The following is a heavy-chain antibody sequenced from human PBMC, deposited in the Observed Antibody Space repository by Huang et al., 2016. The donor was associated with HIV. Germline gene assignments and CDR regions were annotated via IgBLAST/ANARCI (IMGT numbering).Heavy chain of an antibody. CDR2: MNPNSGNT. J-gene: IGHJ4*02. CDR3: ARRMTRGSTGFKLFDY. D-gene: IGHD5-12*01. Sequence: QVQLVQSGAEVKKPGASVKVSCKASGYTFTSYDINWVRQATGQGLEWMGWMNPNSGNTGYAQKFQGRVTMTRNTSRSTAYMERSSLRSEDAAVYYCARRMTRGSTGFKLFDYWGQGTLVTVSS. V-gene: IGHV1-8*01. CDR1: GYTFTSYD.